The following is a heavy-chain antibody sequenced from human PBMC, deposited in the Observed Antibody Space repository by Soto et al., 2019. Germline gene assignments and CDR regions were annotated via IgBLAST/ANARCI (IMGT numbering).Heavy chain of an antibody. CDR3: ARHSAPNVFSVGAPNPWFDP. D-gene: IGHD2-8*01. J-gene: IGHJ5*02. V-gene: IGHV4-39*01. Sequence: PSETLSLTCSVSGDSIRSNPYYWGWLRQSPGKGLEWIGSMFYSGTTYNNPSLKSRVTISVDTSKNQFSLKLSSVTAADTAVYYCARHSAPNVFSVGAPNPWFDPWGQGTLVTVSS. CDR2: MFYSGTT. CDR1: GDSIRSNPYY.